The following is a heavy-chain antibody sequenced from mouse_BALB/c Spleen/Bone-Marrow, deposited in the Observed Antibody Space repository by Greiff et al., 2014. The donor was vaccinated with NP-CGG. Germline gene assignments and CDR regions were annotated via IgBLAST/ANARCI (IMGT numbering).Heavy chain of an antibody. CDR3: ASERYAGYCDV. Sequence: VQLKESGAELVKPGASVKLSCTASGFNIKDTSMHWVKQRPEQGLEWIGRIDPANGNTKYDPKFQGKATITADTSSNTAYLQLSILTSEGAVVYCGASERYAGYCDVWGAGTTLTVSS. V-gene: IGHV14-3*02. J-gene: IGHJ1*01. CDR2: IDPANGNT. CDR1: GFNIKDTS. D-gene: IGHD2-14*01.